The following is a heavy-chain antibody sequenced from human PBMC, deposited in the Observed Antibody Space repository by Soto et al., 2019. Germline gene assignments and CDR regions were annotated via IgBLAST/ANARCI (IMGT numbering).Heavy chain of an antibody. CDR1: GVSITSHY. V-gene: IGHV4-59*11. J-gene: IGHJ4*02. D-gene: IGHD3-16*01. CDR3: TVGGAGHPFDY. Sequence: QVQLQESGPGLVKPSETLSLTCTVSGVSITSHYWTWIRQPPGKGLEWIGKINDSGSTNYSPSLKGRVIISVDTSEKQSSLKLSSVTTADTAVYYCTVGGAGHPFDYWGQGTLVTVSS. CDR2: INDSGST.